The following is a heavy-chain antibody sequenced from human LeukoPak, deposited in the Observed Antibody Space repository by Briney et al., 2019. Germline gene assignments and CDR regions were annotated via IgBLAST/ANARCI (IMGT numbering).Heavy chain of an antibody. CDR3: ARRQQLVEYYFDY. V-gene: IGHV1-69*01. CDR1: GGTFSSYA. J-gene: IGHJ4*02. Sequence: SVKVSCKASGGTFSSYAISWVRQAPGQGLEWMGGIIPIFGTANYAQKFQGRVTITADESTSTAYMELSSLRSDDTAVYYCARRQQLVEYYFDYWGQGTLVTVSS. D-gene: IGHD6-13*01. CDR2: IIPIFGTA.